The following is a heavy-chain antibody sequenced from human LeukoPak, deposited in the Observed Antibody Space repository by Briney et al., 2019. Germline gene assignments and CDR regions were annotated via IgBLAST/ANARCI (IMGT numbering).Heavy chain of an antibody. Sequence: SQTLSLTCAISGDSVSSNSATWTWIRQSPSRGLEWLGRTYYRSKWYNDYAVSVKSRITINPDTSKNQFSLKLSSVTAADTAVYYCARGNYFDYWGQGTLVTVSS. CDR2: TYYRSKWYN. V-gene: IGHV6-1*01. CDR3: ARGNYFDY. J-gene: IGHJ4*02. CDR1: GDSVSSNSAT.